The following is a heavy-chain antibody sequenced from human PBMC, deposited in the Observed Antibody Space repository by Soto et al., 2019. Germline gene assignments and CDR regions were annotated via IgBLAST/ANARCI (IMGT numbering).Heavy chain of an antibody. CDR2: ISAYNGNT. D-gene: IGHD2-15*01. Sequence: QVQLVQSGAEVKKPGASVKVSCKASGYTFTAHYMQWVRQAPGQGLEWRGWISAYNGNTNYAQKLQVRVTMTTDTSTCTAYMELRSLRSDDTAVYYCARVATEKCSGGSCPPYFDYWGQGTLVTVSS. CDR3: ARVATEKCSGGSCPPYFDY. V-gene: IGHV1-18*04. J-gene: IGHJ4*02. CDR1: GYTFTAHY.